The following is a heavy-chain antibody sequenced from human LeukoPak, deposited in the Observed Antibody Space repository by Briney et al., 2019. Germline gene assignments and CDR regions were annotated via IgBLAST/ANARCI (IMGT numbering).Heavy chain of an antibody. V-gene: IGHV1-2*02. CDR1: GYTFTGYY. Sequence: ASVTVSCKASGYTFTGYYMHWVRQAPGQGLEWMGWINPNSGGTNYAQKFQGRVTMTRDTSISTAYMELSRLRSDDTAVYYCARDKGTIFGFDPWGQGTLVTVSS. J-gene: IGHJ5*02. D-gene: IGHD3-3*01. CDR3: ARDKGTIFGFDP. CDR2: INPNSGGT.